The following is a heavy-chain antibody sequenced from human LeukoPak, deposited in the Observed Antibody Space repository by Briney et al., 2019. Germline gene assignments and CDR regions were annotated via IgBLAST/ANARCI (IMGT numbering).Heavy chain of an antibody. V-gene: IGHV3-64D*09. Sequence: GGSLRLSCAASGFTFKSYSMHWVRQGPGKGLEYVSGISSNGRSTYDADSVKGRFTISRDNSKNTLYLQMSSLRAEDTAVYYCAKGASLGYCSCANPYSAYWGQGTLVTVSS. CDR1: GFTFKSYS. D-gene: IGHD2-15*01. J-gene: IGHJ4*02. CDR2: ISSNGRST. CDR3: AKGASLGYCSCANPYSAY.